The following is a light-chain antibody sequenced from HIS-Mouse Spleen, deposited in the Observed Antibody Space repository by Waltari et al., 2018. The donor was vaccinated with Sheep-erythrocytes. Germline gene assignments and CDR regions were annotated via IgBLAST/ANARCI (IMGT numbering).Light chain of an antibody. CDR3: CSYAGSYNHV. V-gene: IGLV2-11*01. Sequence: QSALTQPRSVSGSPGQSVTISCTGTSSDAGGYNYVSWYQQPPGKAPKLMIYDVSKRPSWVPDRFSGSKSGNTASLTISGLQAEDEADYYCCSYAGSYNHVFATGTKVTVL. CDR1: SSDAGGYNY. CDR2: DVS. J-gene: IGLJ1*01.